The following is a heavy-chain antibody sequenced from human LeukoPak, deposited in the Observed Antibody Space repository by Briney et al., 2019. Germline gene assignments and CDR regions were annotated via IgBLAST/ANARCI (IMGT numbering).Heavy chain of an antibody. CDR3: ARWTTGSLPEFDY. CDR2: IYSGGST. D-gene: IGHD4-17*01. Sequence: GGSLRLSCAASGFTVSSNYMSWVRQAPGKGLEWVSVIYSGGSTYYADSVKGRFTISRDNSKNTLYLQMNSLRAEDTAVYYCARWTTGSLPEFDYWGQGTLVTVSS. J-gene: IGHJ4*02. V-gene: IGHV3-66*02. CDR1: GFTVSSNY.